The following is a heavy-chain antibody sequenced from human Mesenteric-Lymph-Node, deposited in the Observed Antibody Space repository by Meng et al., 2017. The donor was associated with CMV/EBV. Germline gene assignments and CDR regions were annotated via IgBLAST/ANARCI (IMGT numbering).Heavy chain of an antibody. V-gene: IGHV1-8*01. CDR1: GYTFTSSD. D-gene: IGHD3-10*01. Sequence: SCKASGYTFTSSDINWVRQATGRGLEWMGWMNPNSGNTGYAQKFQGRVTMTRNTSISTAYMELSSLRSEDTAVYYCARSYGSGTLDYWGQGTLVTVSS. CDR2: MNPNSGNT. CDR3: ARSYGSGTLDY. J-gene: IGHJ4*02.